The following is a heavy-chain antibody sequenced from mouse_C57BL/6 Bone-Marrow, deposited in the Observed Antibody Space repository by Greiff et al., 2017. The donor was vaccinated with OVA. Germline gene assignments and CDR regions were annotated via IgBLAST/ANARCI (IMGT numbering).Heavy chain of an antibody. CDR1: GYTFTSYW. J-gene: IGHJ2*01. V-gene: IGHV1-59*01. Sequence: QVQLQQPGAELVRPGTSVKLSCKASGYTFTSYWMHWVKQRPGQGLEWIGVIDPSDSYTNYNQKFKGKATLTVDTSSSTAYMQLSSLTSEDSAVYYCARWTLLTGAYYFDDWGQGTTLTVSS. CDR2: IDPSDSYT. CDR3: ARWTLLTGAYYFDD. D-gene: IGHD4-1*01.